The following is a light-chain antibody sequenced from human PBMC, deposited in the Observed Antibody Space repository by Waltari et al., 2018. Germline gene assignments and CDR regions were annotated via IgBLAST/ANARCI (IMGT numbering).Light chain of an antibody. Sequence: EIVLTQSPATLSLSPGERATLSCRASQSVSSYLAWYQQKPGQAPRLLIYDASNRATGIPARFSGSGSGTDFTLTISSLEPEDFAAYYCQQSYRTPWTFGQGTKVETK. CDR2: DAS. J-gene: IGKJ1*01. CDR1: QSVSSY. V-gene: IGKV3-11*01. CDR3: QQSYRTPWT.